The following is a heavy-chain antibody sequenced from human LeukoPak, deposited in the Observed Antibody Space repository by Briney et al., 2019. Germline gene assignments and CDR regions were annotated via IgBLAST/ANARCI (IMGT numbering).Heavy chain of an antibody. CDR1: GFTFSNAW. CDR3: TTRLLTYYDFWSGYSGFDY. V-gene: IGHV3-15*01. J-gene: IGHJ4*02. Sequence: GGSLRLSCAASGFTFSNAWMSWVRQAPGKGLEWVGRIKSKTDGGTTDYAAPVKGRFTISRDDSKNTLYLQMNSLKTEDTAVYYCTTRLLTYYDFWSGYSGFDYWGQGALVTVSS. D-gene: IGHD3-3*01. CDR2: IKSKTDGGTT.